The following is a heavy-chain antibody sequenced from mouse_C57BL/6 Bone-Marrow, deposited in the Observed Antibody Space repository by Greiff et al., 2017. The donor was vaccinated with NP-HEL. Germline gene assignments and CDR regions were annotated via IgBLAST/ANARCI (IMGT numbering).Heavy chain of an antibody. Sequence: VPLQQSGPVLVKPGASVKMSCKASGYTFTDYYMNWVKQSHGKSLEWIGVINPYNGGTSYNQKFKGKATLTVDKSSSTAYMELNSLTSEDSAVYYCARFYYYGSHFDVWGTGTTVTVSS. CDR3: ARFYYYGSHFDV. CDR1: GYTFTDYY. CDR2: INPYNGGT. V-gene: IGHV1-19*01. D-gene: IGHD1-1*01. J-gene: IGHJ1*03.